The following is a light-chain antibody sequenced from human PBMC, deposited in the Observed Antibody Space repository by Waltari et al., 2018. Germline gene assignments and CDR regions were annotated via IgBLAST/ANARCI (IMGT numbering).Light chain of an antibody. J-gene: IGLJ2*01. Sequence: TQDPAVSVAVGQTVRITCQGDSLRSYHASWYQQRPGPAPKLLIYDQNNRPSGVPSLFSGSSSDNTASLTVTGAQAEDEAYYYCHSRDASGVGGAFGGGTKLTVL. CDR3: HSRDASGVGGA. CDR2: DQN. CDR1: SLRSYH. V-gene: IGLV3-19*01.